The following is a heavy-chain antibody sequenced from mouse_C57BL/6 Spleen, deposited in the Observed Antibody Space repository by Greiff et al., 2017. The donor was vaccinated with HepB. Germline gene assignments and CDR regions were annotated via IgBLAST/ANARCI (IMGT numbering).Heavy chain of an antibody. CDR3: ARRTLTVPYAMDY. J-gene: IGHJ4*01. Sequence: QVQLQQPGAELVKPGASVKLSCKASGYTFTSYWMQWVKQRPGQGLEWIGEIDPSDSYTNYNQKFKGKATLTVDTSSSTAYMQLSSLTSEDSAVYYCARRTLTVPYAMDYWGQGTSVTVSS. D-gene: IGHD4-1*01. V-gene: IGHV1-50*01. CDR2: IDPSDSYT. CDR1: GYTFTSYW.